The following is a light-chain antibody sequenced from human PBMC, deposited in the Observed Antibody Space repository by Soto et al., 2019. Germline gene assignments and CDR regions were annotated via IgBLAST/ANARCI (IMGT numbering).Light chain of an antibody. Sequence: DIQMTQSPSSLSASVGDRVTITCRATQDISNYLAWYQQKPGKVPNLLIYSASTLQSGVPSRFSGSESGTDFTLTISSLQPEDVATYYCQKYNSAPPWTCGQGTKVEI. CDR1: QDISNY. CDR3: QKYNSAPPWT. J-gene: IGKJ1*01. V-gene: IGKV1-27*01. CDR2: SAS.